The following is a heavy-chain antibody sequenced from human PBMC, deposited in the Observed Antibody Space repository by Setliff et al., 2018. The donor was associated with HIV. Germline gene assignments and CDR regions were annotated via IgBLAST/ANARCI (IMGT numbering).Heavy chain of an antibody. D-gene: IGHD6-19*01. CDR1: GGSFSGYY. CDR3: ARGRKKTLAVSGTRYFDF. V-gene: IGHV4-34*01. Sequence: TSETLSLTCAVYGGSFSGYYWSWIRQPPGKGLEWIGEINHSGSTNYNPSLKSRVTISVDTSKNQFSLKLSSVTAADMGVYYCARGRKKTLAVSGTRYFDFWGQGTQVTVSS. CDR2: INHSGST. J-gene: IGHJ4*02.